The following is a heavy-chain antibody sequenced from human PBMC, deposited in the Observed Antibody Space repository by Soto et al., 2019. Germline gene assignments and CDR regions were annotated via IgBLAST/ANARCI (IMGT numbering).Heavy chain of an antibody. CDR3: ARHSAIWFGVTAYYFDY. D-gene: IGHD3-10*01. J-gene: IGHJ4*02. V-gene: IGHV4-59*08. Sequence: SETLSLTCTVSGGSISSYYWSWIRQPPGKGLEWIGYIYYSGSTNYNPSLKSRVTISVDTSKNQFSLKLSSVTAADTAVYYCARHSAIWFGVTAYYFDYWGQGTPVTVSS. CDR2: IYYSGST. CDR1: GGSISSYY.